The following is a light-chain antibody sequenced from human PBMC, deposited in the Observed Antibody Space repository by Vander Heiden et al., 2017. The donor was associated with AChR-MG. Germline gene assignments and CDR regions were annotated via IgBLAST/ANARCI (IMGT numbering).Light chain of an antibody. CDR2: GAS. Sequence: EVVLTQSPASLSLSPGESATLSCRASQSVSSYLAWYQQKPGQAPRLLIYGASNRATGVPARFSGSGSGTDFTLTISNLEPEDVAVYYCQQRDSWPLTFGGGTKVEIK. CDR3: QQRDSWPLT. J-gene: IGKJ4*01. CDR1: QSVSSY. V-gene: IGKV3-11*01.